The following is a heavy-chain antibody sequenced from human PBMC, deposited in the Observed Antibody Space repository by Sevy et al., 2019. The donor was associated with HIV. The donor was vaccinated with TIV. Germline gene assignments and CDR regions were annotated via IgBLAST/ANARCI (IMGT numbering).Heavy chain of an antibody. CDR1: GFTFSSYW. V-gene: IGHV3-7*01. CDR2: IKPDGSDK. J-gene: IGHJ5*02. Sequence: GGSLRLSCAASGFTFSSYWMSWVRQAPGKGLEWVANIKPDGSDKYYVGSLRGRFTISRDNAKNSLFLQINNLRAEDTAVYYCARIMDCGELGNWFDPWGQGTLVTVSS. CDR3: ARIMDCGELGNWFDP. D-gene: IGHD4-17*01.